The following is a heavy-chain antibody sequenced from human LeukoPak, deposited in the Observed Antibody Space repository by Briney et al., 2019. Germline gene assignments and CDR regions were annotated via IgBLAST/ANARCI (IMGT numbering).Heavy chain of an antibody. J-gene: IGHJ4*02. CDR2: IYSGGST. D-gene: IGHD2-21*02. V-gene: IGHV3-53*01. Sequence: GGSLRLSCAASGFTVSSNYMSWVRQAPGKGLEWVSVIYSGGSTYYADSAKGRFTISRDNSKNTLYLQMNSLRAEDTAVYYCARDLRYCGGDCYSGGFDYWGQGTLVTVSS. CDR3: ARDLRYCGGDCYSGGFDY. CDR1: GFTVSSNY.